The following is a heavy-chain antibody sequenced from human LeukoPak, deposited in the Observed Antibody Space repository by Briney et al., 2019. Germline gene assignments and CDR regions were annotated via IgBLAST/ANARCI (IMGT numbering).Heavy chain of an antibody. CDR3: ARDSSGYPFDY. V-gene: IGHV4-34*01. J-gene: IGHJ4*02. CDR1: GGSFSGYY. CDR2: INHSGST. D-gene: IGHD3-22*01. Sequence: SETLSLTCAVYGGSFSGYYWSWIRQPPGRGLEWIGEINHSGSTNYNPSLKSRVTISVDTSKNQFSLKLSSVTAADTAVYYCARDSSGYPFDYWGQGTLVTVSS.